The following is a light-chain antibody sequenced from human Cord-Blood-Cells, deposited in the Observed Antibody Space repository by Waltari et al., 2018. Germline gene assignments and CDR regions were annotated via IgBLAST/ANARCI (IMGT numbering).Light chain of an antibody. Sequence: QSALTQPASVSGSPGQSITISCTGTSSAVGSYNLVSWYQQHPGKAPKLMIYEGSKRPSGVSTRFSGSKSGNTASLTISWLQAEDEADYYCCSYAGSSTFVVFGGGTKLTVL. CDR2: EGS. CDR1: SSAVGSYNL. J-gene: IGLJ2*01. CDR3: CSYAGSSTFVV. V-gene: IGLV2-23*03.